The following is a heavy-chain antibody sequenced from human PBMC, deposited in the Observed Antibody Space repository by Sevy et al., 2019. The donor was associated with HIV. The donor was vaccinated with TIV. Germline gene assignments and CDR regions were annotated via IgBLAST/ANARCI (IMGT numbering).Heavy chain of an antibody. Sequence: GGSLRLSCAASGFTFSSYAMSWVRQAPGKGLEWVSAISGSGGSTYYADSVKGRFTISRDNSKNTLYLQMNSLRAEDTAVYYCATARSLWFGDSLYYYGMDVWGQGTTVTVSS. D-gene: IGHD3-10*01. CDR2: ISGSGGST. V-gene: IGHV3-23*01. CDR3: ATARSLWFGDSLYYYGMDV. J-gene: IGHJ6*02. CDR1: GFTFSSYA.